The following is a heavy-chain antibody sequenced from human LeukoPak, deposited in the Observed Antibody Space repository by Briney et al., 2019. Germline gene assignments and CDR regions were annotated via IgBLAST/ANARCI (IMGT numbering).Heavy chain of an antibody. Sequence: GGSLRLSCAASGFTFSSYAMSWVRQAPGKGLEWVSVISWSGGSIYYADSVKGRFTISRDNSKNTLYLQMNSLRAEDTAVYYCARDSSGYQWGQGTLVTVSS. V-gene: IGHV3-23*01. CDR1: GFTFSSYA. D-gene: IGHD3-22*01. CDR2: ISWSGGSI. J-gene: IGHJ4*02. CDR3: ARDSSGYQ.